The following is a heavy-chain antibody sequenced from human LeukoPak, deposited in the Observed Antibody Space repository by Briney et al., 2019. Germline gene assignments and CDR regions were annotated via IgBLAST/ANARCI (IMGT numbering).Heavy chain of an antibody. V-gene: IGHV3-11*01. CDR3: ARAPDSGYEDN. CDR1: GFSFSDYY. Sequence: GGSLRHSCTASGFSFSDYYMNWIRQAPGKGLEWLSYISSSGNTRHHADSVKGRFTISRDNAKNSLYLQMDSLRPENTAVYYCARAPDSGYEDNWGQGTLVTVSS. CDR2: ISSSGNTR. J-gene: IGHJ4*02. D-gene: IGHD5-12*01.